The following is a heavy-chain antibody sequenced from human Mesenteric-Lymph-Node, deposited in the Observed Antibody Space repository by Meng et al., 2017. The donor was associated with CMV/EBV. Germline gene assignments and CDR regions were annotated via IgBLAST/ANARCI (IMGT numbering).Heavy chain of an antibody. D-gene: IGHD3-22*01. V-gene: IGHV5-51*01. CDR2: IFPGDSDT. CDR3: ARLHCHDTSDCYS. Sequence: KDSGNNFNNYWIGWVRQMPVKGLEWVGIIFPGDSDTRYSPSFQGQVTISADKSISTAYLQWGSLQASDTAIYYCARLHCHDTSDCYSWGQGAMVTVSS. J-gene: IGHJ5*02. CDR1: GNNFNNYW.